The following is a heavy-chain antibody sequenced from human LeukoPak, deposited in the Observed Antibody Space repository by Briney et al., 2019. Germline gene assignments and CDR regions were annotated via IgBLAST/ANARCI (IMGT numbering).Heavy chain of an antibody. V-gene: IGHV4-59*06. CDR2: IYYSGST. CDR3: STSSTGLSGYFDC. CDR1: GGSISSYY. Sequence: SETLSITCSVSGGSISSYYWSWIRQHPGKGLEWIGYIYYSGSTYYNPSLKSRVIISVDTSKNQFSLKLSSVTAADTAVYYCSTSSTGLSGYFDCWGQGTLVTVSS. J-gene: IGHJ4*03. D-gene: IGHD2-2*01.